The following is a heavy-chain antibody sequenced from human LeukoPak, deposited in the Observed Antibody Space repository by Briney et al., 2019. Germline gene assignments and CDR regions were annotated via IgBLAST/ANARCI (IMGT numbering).Heavy chain of an antibody. D-gene: IGHD1-26*01. CDR1: GFTFSSYA. CDR3: AREGLGGNYQLRPFDY. V-gene: IGHV3-72*01. CDR2: ARNKANDYTT. J-gene: IGHJ4*02. Sequence: PGGSLRLSCAASGFTFSSYAMSWVRQAPGKGLEWVGRARNKANDYTTEYAASVKGRFTISRDDSTSSLYLQMNSLRTEDTAVYYCAREGLGGNYQLRPFDYWGQGALVTVSS.